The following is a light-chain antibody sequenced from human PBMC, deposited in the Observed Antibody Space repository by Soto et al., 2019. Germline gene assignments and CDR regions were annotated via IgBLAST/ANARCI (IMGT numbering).Light chain of an antibody. Sequence: DIQMTQSPSALSASVGDTVTVTCRASQAIGDHLAWFQQQPGKAPQRLIYSVSTLHTGAPSRFSGSGSETDFTLTITNLQPEDFASYFCLQHYTYPPTFGGGT. CDR3: LQHYTYPPT. CDR2: SVS. CDR1: QAIGDH. V-gene: IGKV1-17*03. J-gene: IGKJ4*01.